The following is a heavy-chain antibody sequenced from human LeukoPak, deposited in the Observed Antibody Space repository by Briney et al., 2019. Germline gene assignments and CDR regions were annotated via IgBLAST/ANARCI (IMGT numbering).Heavy chain of an antibody. J-gene: IGHJ5*02. CDR3: ARGRGLLGRNWFDP. D-gene: IGHD3-22*01. Sequence: SETLSLTCTISAGSISSSSYYWGWIRQPPGKGLEWIGSIYYSGSTYYNPSLKSRVTISVDTSKNQFSLKLSSVTAADTAVYYCARGRGLLGRNWFDPWGQGTLVTVSS. CDR2: IYYSGST. CDR1: AGSISSSSYY. V-gene: IGHV4-39*01.